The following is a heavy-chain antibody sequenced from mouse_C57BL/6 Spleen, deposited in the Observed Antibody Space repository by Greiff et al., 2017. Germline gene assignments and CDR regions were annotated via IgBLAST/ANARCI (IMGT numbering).Heavy chain of an antibody. V-gene: IGHV5-17*01. D-gene: IGHD2-5*01. J-gene: IGHJ3*01. CDR2: ISSGSSTI. CDR3: ASYSNYLFAY. CDR1: GFTFSDYG. Sequence: EVQLMESGGGLVKPGGSLKLSCAASGFTFSDYGMHWVRQAPEKGLEWVAYISSGSSTIYYADTVKGRFTISRDNAKNTLFLQMTSLRSEDTAMYYCASYSNYLFAYWGQGTLVTVSA.